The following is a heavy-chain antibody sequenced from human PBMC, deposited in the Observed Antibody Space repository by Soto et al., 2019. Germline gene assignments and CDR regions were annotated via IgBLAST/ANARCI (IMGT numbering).Heavy chain of an antibody. J-gene: IGHJ4*02. CDR3: ARAMGMAVGLPFAY. Sequence: SVKVSCKASGGTFTSYAISWVRQAPGQGLEWVGGITPIFATANYAQEFHGRVTITADKSTSTAYMELSSLRSEDTAVYYCARAMGMAVGLPFAYWGQGTLVTVSS. CDR2: ITPIFATA. V-gene: IGHV1-69*06. D-gene: IGHD6-19*01. CDR1: GGTFTSYA.